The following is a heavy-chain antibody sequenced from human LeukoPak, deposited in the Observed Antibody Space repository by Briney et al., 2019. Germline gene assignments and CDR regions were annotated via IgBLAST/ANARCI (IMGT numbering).Heavy chain of an antibody. CDR3: ARGIPKLYYDFWSGYNAPNWFDP. J-gene: IGHJ5*02. Sequence: NPSETLSLTCTVSGDSTSSDRYYGGWVRQPPGKGLEWIGNIYYSGSTYYNPSLKSRVTISVDTSKNQFSLKLSSVTAADTAVYYCARGIPKLYYDFWSGYNAPNWFDPWGQGTLVTVSS. CDR2: IYYSGST. D-gene: IGHD3-3*01. CDR1: GDSTSSDRYY. V-gene: IGHV4-39*07.